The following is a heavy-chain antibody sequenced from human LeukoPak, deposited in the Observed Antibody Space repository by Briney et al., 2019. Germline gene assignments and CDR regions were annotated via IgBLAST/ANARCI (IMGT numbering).Heavy chain of an antibody. Sequence: SETLSLTCTVSGGSISSYYWSWIRQPPGKGLEWIGYIYYSGSTHYNPSLKSRVTISVDTSKNQFSLKLASVTAADTAVYYCARDMGSTAGHDYWGQGTLVTVSS. CDR1: GGSISSYY. CDR3: ARDMGSTAGHDY. J-gene: IGHJ4*02. D-gene: IGHD6-13*01. CDR2: IYYSGST. V-gene: IGHV4-59*01.